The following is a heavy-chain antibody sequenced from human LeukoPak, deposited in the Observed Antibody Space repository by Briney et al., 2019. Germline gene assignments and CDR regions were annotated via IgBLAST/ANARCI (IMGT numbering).Heavy chain of an antibody. CDR1: GFTFSSYA. CDR2: ISGSGGST. Sequence: GGSLRLSCAASGFTFSSYAMSWVRQAPGKGLEWVSAISGSGGSTYYADSVKGRFAISRDNSKNTLYLQMNSLRAEDTAVYYCAKGSFAGTTGFFDYWGQGTLVTVSS. D-gene: IGHD1-1*01. V-gene: IGHV3-23*01. CDR3: AKGSFAGTTGFFDY. J-gene: IGHJ4*02.